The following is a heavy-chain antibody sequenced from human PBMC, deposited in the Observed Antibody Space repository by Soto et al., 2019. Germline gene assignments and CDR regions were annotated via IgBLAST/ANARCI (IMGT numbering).Heavy chain of an antibody. J-gene: IGHJ4*02. CDR3: AKDDYDSSGYFDY. D-gene: IGHD3-22*01. CDR2: ISGSGGST. V-gene: IGHV3-23*01. CDR1: GFTFSSYA. Sequence: GWSLRPSCAASGFTFSSYAMSWVRQAPGKGLEWVSAISGSGGSTYYADSVKGRFTISRDNSKNTLYLQMNSLRAEDTAVYYCAKDDYDSSGYFDYWGQGTLVTVSS.